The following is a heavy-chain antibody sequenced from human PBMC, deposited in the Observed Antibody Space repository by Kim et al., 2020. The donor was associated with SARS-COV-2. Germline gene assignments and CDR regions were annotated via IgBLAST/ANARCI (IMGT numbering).Heavy chain of an antibody. CDR3: EGGGWSLDS. Sequence: GEMTYYADFVKGRFTISRDTFTNTLYLQMDSLRVEDTAVYYCEGGGWSLDSWGQGTLVTVSS. CDR2: GEMT. V-gene: IGHV3-23*01. D-gene: IGHD6-19*01. J-gene: IGHJ4*02.